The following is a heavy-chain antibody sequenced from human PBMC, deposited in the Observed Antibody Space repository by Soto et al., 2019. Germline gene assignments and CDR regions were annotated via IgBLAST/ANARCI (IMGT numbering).Heavy chain of an antibody. Sequence: EVQLVESGGGLVQPGGSLRLSCAASGFTVSSKYMSWVRQAPGKGLEWVSLIQSGGPTYYADSVKGRFTISRDTSENTVHLKMDSLGAEDTAVYYCARDVVLCDGGRCYGVPLDVW. D-gene: IGHD2-15*01. CDR2: IQSGGPT. CDR3: ARDVVLCDGGRCYGVPLDV. CDR1: GFTVSSKY. V-gene: IGHV3-66*01. J-gene: IGHJ6*01.